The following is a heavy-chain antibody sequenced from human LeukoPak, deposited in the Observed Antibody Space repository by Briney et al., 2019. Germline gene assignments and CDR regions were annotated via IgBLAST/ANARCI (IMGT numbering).Heavy chain of an antibody. J-gene: IGHJ6*02. CDR2: INPNSGGT. Sequence: ASVKVSCEASGYTFSTYYMHWVRQAPGQGLECMGWINPNSGGTNYAQKFQGRVTMTRDMSISTAYMELSRLRSDDTAVYYCARGPIVASIFGYGMDVWGQGTTVTVSS. D-gene: IGHD5-12*01. CDR1: GYTFSTYY. V-gene: IGHV1-2*02. CDR3: ARGPIVASIFGYGMDV.